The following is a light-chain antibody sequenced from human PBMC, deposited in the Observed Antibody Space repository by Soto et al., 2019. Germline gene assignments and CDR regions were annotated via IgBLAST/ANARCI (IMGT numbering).Light chain of an antibody. CDR2: GAS. CDR3: QHRSNWPIFT. J-gene: IGKJ3*01. V-gene: IGKV3-11*01. Sequence: EIVLTQSPATLSLSPGERATLSCRASQSVSSYLAWYQQKPGQAPRLLMYGASNRATGIPARFSGSGSGTDFSLTISSLEPEDFAVYYCQHRSNWPIFTFGPGTKVDIK. CDR1: QSVSSY.